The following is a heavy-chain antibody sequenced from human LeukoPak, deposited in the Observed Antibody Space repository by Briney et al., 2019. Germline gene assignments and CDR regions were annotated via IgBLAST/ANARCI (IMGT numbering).Heavy chain of an antibody. Sequence: SETLSLTCTVSGGSISSYYWSWIRQPPGQGLEWIGYIYYSGSTNYNPSLKSRVTISADTSKNQFSLKLSSVTAADTAVYYCARQRDYYDSSGYYSRIFDYWGQGTLVTVSS. D-gene: IGHD3-22*01. CDR2: IYYSGST. CDR1: GGSISSYY. J-gene: IGHJ4*02. CDR3: ARQRDYYDSSGYYSRIFDY. V-gene: IGHV4-59*01.